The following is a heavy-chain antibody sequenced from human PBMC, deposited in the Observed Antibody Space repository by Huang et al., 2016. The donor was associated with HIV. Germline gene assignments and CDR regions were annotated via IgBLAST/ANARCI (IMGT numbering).Heavy chain of an antibody. CDR2: IYYSGST. Sequence: LVKPSETLSLTCTVSGGSISSYYWSWIRQPPGKGLECIGYIYYSGSTNYNPSLKSRVTISVATSKNQVSRKLRSVTAADTAVYYCARGPSPWLQEAFDIWGQGTMVTVSS. CDR1: GGSISSYY. CDR3: ARGPSPWLQEAFDI. V-gene: IGHV4-59*01. J-gene: IGHJ3*02. D-gene: IGHD5-12*01.